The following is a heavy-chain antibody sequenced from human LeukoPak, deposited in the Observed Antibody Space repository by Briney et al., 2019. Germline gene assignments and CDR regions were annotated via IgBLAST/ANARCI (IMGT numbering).Heavy chain of an antibody. J-gene: IGHJ4*02. V-gene: IGHV3-23*01. D-gene: IGHD3-22*01. CDR3: AKDLRGSLWPSYYDSSGYYS. Sequence: HAGGSLRLSCAASGFKFSIYSMTWVRQAPGKGLEWVSAISGSGGSTYYADSVKGRFTISRDNSKNTLYLQMNSLRAEDTAVYYCAKDLRGSLWPSYYDSSGYYSWGQGTLVTVSS. CDR1: GFKFSIYS. CDR2: ISGSGGST.